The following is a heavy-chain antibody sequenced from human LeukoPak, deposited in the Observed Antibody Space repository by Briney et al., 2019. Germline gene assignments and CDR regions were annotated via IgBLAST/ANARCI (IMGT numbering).Heavy chain of an antibody. D-gene: IGHD5-12*01. V-gene: IGHV3-23*01. CDR3: ARGLRLGYYYYYGMDV. CDR1: GFNFSSYA. CDR2: ISTAGDST. Sequence: PGGSLRLSCAASGFNFSSYAMNWVRQAPGKGLEWVASISTAGDSTYYADSVRGRFTISRDNSKNTLYLQMNSLRAEDTAVYYCARGLRLGYYYYYGMDVWGQGTTVTVSS. J-gene: IGHJ6*02.